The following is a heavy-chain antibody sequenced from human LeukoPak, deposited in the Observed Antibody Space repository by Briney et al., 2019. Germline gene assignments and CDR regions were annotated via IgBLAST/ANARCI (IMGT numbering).Heavy chain of an antibody. Sequence: PGGSLRLSCAASGFTFSSYAMSWVRQAPGKGLEWVSAISGSGGSTYYADSVKGRFTISRDNSKNTLYLQMNSLRAEDTAVYYCAKVDEVVTAISGFDYWGQGTLVTVSS. J-gene: IGHJ4*02. CDR1: GFTFSSYA. CDR3: AKVDEVVTAISGFDY. CDR2: ISGSGGST. V-gene: IGHV3-23*01. D-gene: IGHD2-21*02.